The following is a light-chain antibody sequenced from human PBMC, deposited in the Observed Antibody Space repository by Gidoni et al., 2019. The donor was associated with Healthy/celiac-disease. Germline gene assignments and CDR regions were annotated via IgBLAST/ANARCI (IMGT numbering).Light chain of an antibody. V-gene: IGKV1-39*01. CDR3: QQSYSTPLP. J-gene: IGKJ1*01. CDR1: QSISSY. Sequence: DIQMTQSPSSLSASGGDRVTITCRASQSISSYLNWYQQKPGKAPKLLIYAASSLQSGVPSRFSGSGAGTEFTLTISSLQPEDFATDYCQQSYSTPLPFGQGTKVEIK. CDR2: AAS.